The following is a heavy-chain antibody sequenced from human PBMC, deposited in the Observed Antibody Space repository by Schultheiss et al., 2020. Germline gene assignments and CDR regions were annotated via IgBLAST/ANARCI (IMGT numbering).Heavy chain of an antibody. CDR3: ARERGIAAAGSPLEAYWYFDL. Sequence: ASVKVSCKASGYTFTSYAMNWVRQAPGQGLEWMGWINTNTGNPTYAQGFTGRFVFSLDTSVSTAYLQISSLKAEDTAVYYCARERGIAAAGSPLEAYWYFDLWGRGTLVTVSS. CDR2: INTNTGNP. J-gene: IGHJ2*01. V-gene: IGHV7-4-1*02. D-gene: IGHD6-13*01. CDR1: GYTFTSYA.